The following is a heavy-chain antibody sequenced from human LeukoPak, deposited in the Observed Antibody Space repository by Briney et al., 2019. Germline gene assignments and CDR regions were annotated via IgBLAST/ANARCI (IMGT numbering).Heavy chain of an antibody. J-gene: IGHJ3*02. V-gene: IGHV3-30*02. D-gene: IGHD1-26*01. CDR1: GFTFSSYV. CDR2: IRYDGTNR. Sequence: GGSLRLSCAASGFTFSSYVMHWVRQAPGKGLEWVAFIRYDGTNRYYADSVKGRFTISRDSSKNTLHLQMNSLRAEDTAVYYCAKSTIVGATVDAFDIWGQGTMVTVSS. CDR3: AKSTIVGATVDAFDI.